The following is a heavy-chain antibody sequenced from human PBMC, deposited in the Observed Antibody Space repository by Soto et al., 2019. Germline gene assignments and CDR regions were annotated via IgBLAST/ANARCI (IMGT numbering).Heavy chain of an antibody. Sequence: GGSLRLSCAASGFTFSSYAMHWVRQAPGKGLEWVAVISYDGSNKYYADSVKGRFTISRDNSKNTLYLQMNSLRAEDTAVYYCARVIKEEDTAMVKNYYYGMDVWGQGTTVTVSS. CDR2: ISYDGSNK. CDR1: GFTFSSYA. CDR3: ARVIKEEDTAMVKNYYYGMDV. D-gene: IGHD5-18*01. J-gene: IGHJ6*02. V-gene: IGHV3-30-3*01.